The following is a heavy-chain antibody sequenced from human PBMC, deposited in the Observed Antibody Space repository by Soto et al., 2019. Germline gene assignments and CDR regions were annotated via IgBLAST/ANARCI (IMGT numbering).Heavy chain of an antibody. V-gene: IGHV4-4*02. CDR2: IYHSGST. D-gene: IGHD2-2*01. Sequence: PSETLSLTCAVSGGSISSSNWWSWVRQPPGKGLEWIGEIYHSGSTNYNPSLKSRVTISVDKSKNQFSLKLSSVTAADTAVYYCARGIVVVPAATNWFDPWAREPWSPSPQ. CDR3: ARGIVVVPAATNWFDP. CDR1: GGSISSSNW. J-gene: IGHJ5*02.